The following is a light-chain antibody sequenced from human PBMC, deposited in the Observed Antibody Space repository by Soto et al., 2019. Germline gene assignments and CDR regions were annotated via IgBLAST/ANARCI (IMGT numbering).Light chain of an antibody. J-gene: IGLJ3*02. Sequence: QPVLTQPPSASGTTGQRVTISCSGSSSNIGRNTVNWYQQLPGTAPKLLIYSNNQRPSGVPDRFSGSKSGTSASLAISGLQSEDEADYYCAAWDDSLNGWVFGGGTKVTVL. CDR1: SSNIGRNT. CDR3: AAWDDSLNGWV. CDR2: SNN. V-gene: IGLV1-44*01.